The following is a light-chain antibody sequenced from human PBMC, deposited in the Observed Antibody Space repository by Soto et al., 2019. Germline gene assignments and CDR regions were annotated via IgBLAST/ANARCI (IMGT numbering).Light chain of an antibody. CDR1: QSVLYSSNNKNY. J-gene: IGKJ1*01. CDR2: WAS. Sequence: DIVMTQSPDSLAVSLGERATINCKSSQSVLYSSNNKNYLAWYQQKPGQPPKLLIYWASTRESGVPDRVSGSGSGTDFTLTISSLQAEDVAGYYCQQYYSTPWTFGQGTKGEIK. V-gene: IGKV4-1*01. CDR3: QQYYSTPWT.